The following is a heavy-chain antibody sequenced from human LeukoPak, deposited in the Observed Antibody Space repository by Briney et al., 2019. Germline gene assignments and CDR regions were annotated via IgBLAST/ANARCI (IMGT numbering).Heavy chain of an antibody. CDR2: IKQDGTEK. D-gene: IGHD3-10*01. V-gene: IGHV3-7*01. Sequence: GGSLRLSCAASGFTFSRYWMSWVRQAPGKGLEWVANIKQDGTEKYYVDSVKGRFTISRDNAKNSLYLQMNSLRVEDTAVYYCARDLPPYGSGTSRNWFDPWGQGTLVTVSS. J-gene: IGHJ5*02. CDR3: ARDLPPYGSGTSRNWFDP. CDR1: GFTFSRYW.